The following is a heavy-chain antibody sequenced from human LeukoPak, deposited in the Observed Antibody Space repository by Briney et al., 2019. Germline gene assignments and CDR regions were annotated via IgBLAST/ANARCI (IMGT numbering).Heavy chain of an antibody. Sequence: GESLRLSCAVSGFTFSSYAMHWVRHAPGKGREWVAVISYDGSNKYYADSVKGRFTISRDNSKNTLYLQMNSLRAEDTAVYYCARDLCSGGSCYSAFDIWGQGTMVTVSS. CDR3: ARDLCSGGSCYSAFDI. J-gene: IGHJ3*02. CDR2: ISYDGSNK. D-gene: IGHD2-15*01. CDR1: GFTFSSYA. V-gene: IGHV3-30-3*01.